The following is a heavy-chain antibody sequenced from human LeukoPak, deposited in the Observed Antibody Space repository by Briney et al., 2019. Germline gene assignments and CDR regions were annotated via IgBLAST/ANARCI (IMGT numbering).Heavy chain of an antibody. CDR2: INPNSGGT. V-gene: IGHV1-2*02. D-gene: IGHD5-18*01. J-gene: IGHJ4*02. Sequence: ASVKVSCKASGYTFTGYYMHWVRQAPGQGLEWMGWINPNSGGTNYAQKFQGRVTMTRDTSISTAYMELSRLRSDDTAVYYCARESDTWIQLSDYWGQGTLVTVSS. CDR1: GYTFTGYY. CDR3: ARESDTWIQLSDY.